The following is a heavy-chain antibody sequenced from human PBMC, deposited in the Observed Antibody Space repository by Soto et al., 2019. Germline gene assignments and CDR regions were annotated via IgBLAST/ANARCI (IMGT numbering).Heavy chain of an antibody. Sequence: QVQLVQSGAEVKKPGSSVKVSCKASGGTFSSYAISWVRQAPGQGLEWMGGIIPIFGTANYAQKFQGRVKITGDETTSTASRELSSLRSEDTAVYYCASSGVSFNYDGSGSLDAFDIWGQGTMVTVSS. CDR3: ASSGVSFNYDGSGSLDAFDI. V-gene: IGHV1-69*01. D-gene: IGHD3-10*01. CDR2: IIPIFGTA. J-gene: IGHJ3*02. CDR1: GGTFSSYA.